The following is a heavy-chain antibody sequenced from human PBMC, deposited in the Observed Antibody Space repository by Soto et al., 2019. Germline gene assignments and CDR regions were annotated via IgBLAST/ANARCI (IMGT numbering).Heavy chain of an antibody. CDR1: GYPVTAYY. CDR3: ARGGGVGVAGSAAFDM. J-gene: IGHJ3*02. CDR2: INPATGAA. V-gene: IGHV1-2*02. Sequence: QLHLVQSGAVVKKPGASVTVSCSASGYPVTAYYMHWVRQAPGRGLEWMGGINPATGAAKYTQTFQGRVTLDRDTSPSTVFMELSGLTSEDPAVFYCARGGGVGVAGSAAFDMWGQGTLVTVSS. D-gene: IGHD3-3*01.